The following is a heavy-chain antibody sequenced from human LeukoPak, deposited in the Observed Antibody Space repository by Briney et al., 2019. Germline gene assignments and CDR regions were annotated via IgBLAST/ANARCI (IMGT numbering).Heavy chain of an antibody. Sequence: GGSLRLSCAASGFTFSSYRMSWVRQAPGKGLEWVAIIKKYGSAKYYVDSVEGRFTISRDNAKSSLYLQMNSLRAEDTAVYYCSRGPGKGNSNHYWGRGTLATVTS. CDR2: IKKYGSAK. V-gene: IGHV3-7*01. CDR1: GFTFSSYR. J-gene: IGHJ4*02. CDR3: SRGPGKGNSNHY. D-gene: IGHD1/OR15-1a*01.